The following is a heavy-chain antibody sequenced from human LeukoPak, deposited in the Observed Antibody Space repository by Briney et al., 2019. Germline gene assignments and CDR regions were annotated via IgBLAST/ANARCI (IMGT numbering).Heavy chain of an antibody. CDR1: GFTFSSYG. J-gene: IGHJ4*02. Sequence: GGSLRLSCAASGFTFSSYGMHWVRQAPGKGLEWVSYISNSDSTIYYADSVKGRFTISRDNAKNSLYLQMNSLRAEDTAVYYCTRDEDFYSSSSDYWGQGTLVTVSS. CDR2: ISNSDSTI. CDR3: TRDEDFYSSSSDY. D-gene: IGHD6-6*01. V-gene: IGHV3-48*03.